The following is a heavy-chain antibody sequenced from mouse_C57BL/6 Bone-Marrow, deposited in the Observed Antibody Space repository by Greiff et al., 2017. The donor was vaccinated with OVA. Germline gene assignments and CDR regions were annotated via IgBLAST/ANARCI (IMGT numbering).Heavy chain of an antibody. D-gene: IGHD2-1*01. CDR3: ANDCGNYLYSFDY. Sequence: QVQLQQSGPGLVQPSQSLSITCTVSGFSLTSYGVHWVRQSPGKGLEWLGVIWRGGSTDYNAAFMSRLSTTKDNSKSQFFFKMNSLQAADPAIYSCANDCGNYLYSFDYWGQGTTLTVSS. CDR2: IWRGGST. J-gene: IGHJ2*01. CDR1: GFSLTSYG. V-gene: IGHV2-5*01.